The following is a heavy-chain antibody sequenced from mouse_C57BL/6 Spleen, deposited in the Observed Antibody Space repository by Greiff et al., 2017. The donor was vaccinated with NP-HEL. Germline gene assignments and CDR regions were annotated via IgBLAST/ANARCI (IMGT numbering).Heavy chain of an antibody. D-gene: IGHD3-2*02. CDR2: IHPNSGST. J-gene: IGHJ4*01. CDR3: ETAQATWDYAMDY. V-gene: IGHV1-64*01. Sequence: QVQLQQPGAELVKPGASVKLSCKASGYTFTSYWMHWVKQRPGQGLEWIGMIHPNSGSTNYNEKFKSKATLTVDKSSSTAYMQLSSLTSEDSAVYYCETAQATWDYAMDYWGQGTSVTVSS. CDR1: GYTFTSYW.